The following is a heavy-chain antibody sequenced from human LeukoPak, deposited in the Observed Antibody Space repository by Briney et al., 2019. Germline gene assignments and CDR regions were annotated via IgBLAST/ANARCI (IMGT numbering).Heavy chain of an antibody. CDR3: ARLVGSNTGYYYYYMDV. D-gene: IGHD4-17*01. CDR1: GGSISSSSYY. V-gene: IGHV4-39*01. CDR2: IYYSGST. J-gene: IGHJ6*03. Sequence: SETLSLTCTVSGGSISSSSYYWGWIRQPPGKGLEWIGSIYYSGSTYYNPSLKSRVTISVDTSKNQFFLKLSSVTAADTAVYYCARLVGSNTGYYYYYMDVWGKGTTVTVSS.